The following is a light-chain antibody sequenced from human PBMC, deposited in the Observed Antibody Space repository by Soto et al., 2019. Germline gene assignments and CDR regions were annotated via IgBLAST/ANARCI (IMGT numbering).Light chain of an antibody. CDR1: SSDVGGYNY. CDR3: SSYTSSSPYV. CDR2: EVS. J-gene: IGLJ1*01. Sequence: QSALTQPASVSGSPGQSITISCTGTSSDVGGYNYVSWYQQHPGKAPKLMIYEVSNRPSGVSNRFSGSKSGNTASLTISGIQAEDEADYYCSSYTSSSPYVLGTGTKLTVL. V-gene: IGLV2-14*01.